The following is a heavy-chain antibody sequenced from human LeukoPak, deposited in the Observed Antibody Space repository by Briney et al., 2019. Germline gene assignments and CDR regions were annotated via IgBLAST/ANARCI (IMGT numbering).Heavy chain of an antibody. CDR2: ISYDGSNK. Sequence: GGSLRLSCAASGFTFSSYAMHWVRQAPGKGLEWVAVISYDGSNKYYADSVKGRFTISRDNSKNTLYLQMNSLRAEDTAVYYCARVGGYSYGYFAFDIWGQGTMVTASS. D-gene: IGHD5-18*01. CDR3: ARVGGYSYGYFAFDI. V-gene: IGHV3-30-3*01. J-gene: IGHJ3*02. CDR1: GFTFSSYA.